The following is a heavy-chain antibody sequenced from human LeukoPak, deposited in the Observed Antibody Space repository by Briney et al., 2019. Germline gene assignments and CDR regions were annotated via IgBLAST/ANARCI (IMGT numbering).Heavy chain of an antibody. Sequence: ASVKVSCKASGYTFTSYAMNWVRQAPGQGLEWMGWINTNTGNPTYAQGFTGRFVFSLDTSVSTAYLQISSLKAEDTAVYYCAREESSANRLYYDMDVWGKGTTVTVSS. CDR1: GYTFTSYA. D-gene: IGHD3-10*01. J-gene: IGHJ6*03. CDR2: INTNTGNP. CDR3: AREESSANRLYYDMDV. V-gene: IGHV7-4-1*02.